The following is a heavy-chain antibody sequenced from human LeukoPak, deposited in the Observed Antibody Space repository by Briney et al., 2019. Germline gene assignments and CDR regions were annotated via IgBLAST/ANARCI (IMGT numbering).Heavy chain of an antibody. CDR2: INPNSGGT. Sequence: ASVKVSCKASGYTFTGYYMHWVRQAPGQGLEWMGWINPNSGGTNYAQKFQGRVTMTRDTSISTAYMELSSLRSEDTAVYYCARMGYYYDSSGYSRDAFDIWGQGTMVTVSS. V-gene: IGHV1-2*02. CDR1: GYTFTGYY. CDR3: ARMGYYYDSSGYSRDAFDI. J-gene: IGHJ3*02. D-gene: IGHD3-22*01.